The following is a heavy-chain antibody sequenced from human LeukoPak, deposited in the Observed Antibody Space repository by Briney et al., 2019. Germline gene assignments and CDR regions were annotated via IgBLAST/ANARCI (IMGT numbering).Heavy chain of an antibody. Sequence: PSETLSLTCTVSGGSISSSSYYWGWIRQPPGKGLEWIGTIYYSGSTYYNPSLKSRVTISVDTSKNQFSLKLSSVTAADTAVYYCARESSGWYVVGYWGQGTLVTVSS. CDR1: GGSISSSSYY. CDR3: ARESSGWYVVGY. D-gene: IGHD6-19*01. V-gene: IGHV4-39*07. J-gene: IGHJ4*02. CDR2: IYYSGST.